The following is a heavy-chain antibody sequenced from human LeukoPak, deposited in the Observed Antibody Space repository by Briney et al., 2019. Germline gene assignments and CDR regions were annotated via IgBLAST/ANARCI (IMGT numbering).Heavy chain of an antibody. V-gene: IGHV4-39*07. D-gene: IGHD6-19*01. CDR1: GDSISSSSFH. CDR3: ARVNTEGSADY. J-gene: IGHJ4*02. Sequence: SETLSLTCTVSGDSISSSSFHWGWIRQPPGKGLEWIGSIYYRGNTYYNPSLKSRVTISVDTSKNQFSLKLTSVTAADTAVYYCARVNTEGSADYWGQGTLVTVSS. CDR2: IYYRGNT.